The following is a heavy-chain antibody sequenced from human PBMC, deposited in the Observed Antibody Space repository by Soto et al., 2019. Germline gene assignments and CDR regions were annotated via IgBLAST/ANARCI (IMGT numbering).Heavy chain of an antibody. J-gene: IGHJ4*02. CDR3: GRASGETWDYEAY. V-gene: IGHV4-4*07. CDR1: GGSISSYR. Sequence: QVKLQESGPGLVMPSETLSLTFTVSGGSISSYRWSWIRQPAGKGLECMGGLNTYGNTHYNTSLKSRVNVSVDTSRNLYFLTMRSVTTADSAVYHCGRASGETWDYEAYWGQGTPVTVSS. CDR2: LNTYGNT. D-gene: IGHD1-7*01.